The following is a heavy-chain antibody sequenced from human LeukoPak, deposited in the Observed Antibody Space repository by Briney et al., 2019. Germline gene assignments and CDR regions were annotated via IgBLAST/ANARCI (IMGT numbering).Heavy chain of an antibody. J-gene: IGHJ6*03. CDR3: ARDRGYSYGTGGYYYYYMDV. V-gene: IGHV1-18*01. D-gene: IGHD5-18*01. CDR1: CYTFPRHC. CDR2: ISAFNGNT. Sequence: ASVNASCKGFCYTFPRHCFIRGRQPPGQRDGWGGGISAFNGNTNYAQKLQGRVTMATDTSTSTAYMELRSLRSDDTAVYYCARDRGYSYGTGGYYYYYMDVWGKGTTVTVSS.